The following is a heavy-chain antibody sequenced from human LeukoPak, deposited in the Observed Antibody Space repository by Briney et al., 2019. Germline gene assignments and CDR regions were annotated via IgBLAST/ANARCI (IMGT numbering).Heavy chain of an antibody. J-gene: IGHJ4*02. CDR3: ARLQIAAAGKGYFDY. D-gene: IGHD6-13*01. CDR1: GGSFSGYY. V-gene: IGHV4-59*08. Sequence: SETLSLTCAVYGGSFSGYYWSWIRQPPGKGLEWIGYIYYSGSTNYNPSLKSRVTISVDTSKNQFSLKLSSVTAADTAVYYCARLQIAAAGKGYFDYWGQGTLVTVSS. CDR2: IYYSGST.